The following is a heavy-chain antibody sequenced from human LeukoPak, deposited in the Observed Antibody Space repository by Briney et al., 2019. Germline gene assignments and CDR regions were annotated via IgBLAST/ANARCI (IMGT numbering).Heavy chain of an antibody. CDR1: GFTFSSYE. J-gene: IGHJ4*02. D-gene: IGHD3-3*01. CDR3: ARVNTYYDFWSGYLDY. CDR2: ISSSGSTI. V-gene: IGHV3-48*03. Sequence: GGSLRLSCAASGFTFSSYEMNWVRQAPGKGLEWVSYISSSGSTIHYADSVKGRFTISRDNAKNSLYLQMNSLRAEDTAVYYCARVNTYYDFWSGYLDYWGQGTLVTVSS.